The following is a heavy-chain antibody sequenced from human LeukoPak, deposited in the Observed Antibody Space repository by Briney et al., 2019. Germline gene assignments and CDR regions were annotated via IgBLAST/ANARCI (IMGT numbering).Heavy chain of an antibody. V-gene: IGHV3-30*02. Sequence: GGSLRLSCAASGFTFSSYWMTWVRQAPGKGLEWVAFIRYDGSDKYYADSVKGRFTISRDNSKNTLYLQMNSLRAEDTAVYYCAKDRTMVRGVTYYYYYYMDVWGKGTTVTVSS. D-gene: IGHD3-10*01. CDR2: IRYDGSDK. CDR3: AKDRTMVRGVTYYYYYYMDV. CDR1: GFTFSSYW. J-gene: IGHJ6*03.